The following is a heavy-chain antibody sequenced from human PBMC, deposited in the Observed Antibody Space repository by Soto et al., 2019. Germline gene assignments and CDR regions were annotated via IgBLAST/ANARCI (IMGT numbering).Heavy chain of an antibody. V-gene: IGHV1-69*13. CDR2: IIPIFGTA. CDR1: GGTFSSYA. D-gene: IGHD6-19*01. Sequence: SVKVSCTASGGTFSSYAISWVRQAPGQGLEWMGGIIPIFGTANYAQKFQGRVTITADESTSTAYMELSSLRSEDTAVYYCARSSSGSAYYYYYGMDVWGQGTTVTVSS. J-gene: IGHJ6*02. CDR3: ARSSSGSAYYYYYGMDV.